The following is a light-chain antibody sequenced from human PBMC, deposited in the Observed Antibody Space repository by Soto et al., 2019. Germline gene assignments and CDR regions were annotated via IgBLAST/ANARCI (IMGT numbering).Light chain of an antibody. J-gene: IGLJ1*01. V-gene: IGLV2-11*01. CDR2: DVS. CDR1: SSVVGGFNY. Sequence: QSVLTQPRSVSGSPGQSVTISCTGTSSVVGGFNYVSWYQQHPDKAPKLMIYDVSQRPSRVPGRFSGSKSGNTASLTISGLQAEDEADYYCCSFAGTYTYVFGTGTKVTVL. CDR3: CSFAGTYTYV.